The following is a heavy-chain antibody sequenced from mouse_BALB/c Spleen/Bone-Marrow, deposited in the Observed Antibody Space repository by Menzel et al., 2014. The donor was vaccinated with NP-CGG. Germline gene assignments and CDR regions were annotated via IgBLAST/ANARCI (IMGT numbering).Heavy chain of an antibody. CDR1: GYTFTSYW. V-gene: IGHV1-7*01. Sequence: VQLQESGAELAKPGASVKMSCRASGYTFTSYWMHWVKQRPGQGLEWIGYINPSTGYTEYNQKFKDKAILTADKSSNTAYMQLSRLTSEDSAVYYCARGYGSSAVFAYWGQGTLVTVSP. CDR3: ARGYGSSAVFAY. D-gene: IGHD1-1*01. J-gene: IGHJ3*01. CDR2: INPSTGYT.